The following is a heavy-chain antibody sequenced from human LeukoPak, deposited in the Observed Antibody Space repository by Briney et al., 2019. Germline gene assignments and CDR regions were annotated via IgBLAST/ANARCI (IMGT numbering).Heavy chain of an antibody. CDR3: ARILGPVYYYDTLNQGFFDY. CDR2: ISGRGGST. D-gene: IGHD3-22*01. Sequence: GGSLRLSCAASGFTFSSYGMSWVRQAPGKGLEWVSGISGRGGSTYYADSVRGRFTISRDTSKNTLYLQLNSLRAEDTAVYYCARILGPVYYYDTLNQGFFDYWGQGTLVTVSS. CDR1: GFTFSSYG. J-gene: IGHJ4*02. V-gene: IGHV3-23*01.